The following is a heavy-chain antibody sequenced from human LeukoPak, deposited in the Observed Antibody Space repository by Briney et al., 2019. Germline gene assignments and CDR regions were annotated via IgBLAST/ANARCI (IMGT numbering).Heavy chain of an antibody. CDR1: GFTFSSYT. J-gene: IGHJ6*03. CDR2: IGTSSTTI. CDR3: ARAPETYDFWSGYYKLTDYYYYYYMDV. Sequence: GGSLRLSCAASGFTFSSYTMNWVRQPPGKGLEWVSNIGTSSTTIYYADSVKGRFTISRDNAKNSLYLQMNSLRAKDTAVYYCARAPETYDFWSGYYKLTDYYYYYYMDVWGKGTTVTVSS. D-gene: IGHD3-3*01. V-gene: IGHV3-48*01.